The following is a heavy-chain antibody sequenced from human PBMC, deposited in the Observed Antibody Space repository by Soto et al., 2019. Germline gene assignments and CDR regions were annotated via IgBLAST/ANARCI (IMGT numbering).Heavy chain of an antibody. Sequence: GASVKVSCKASGGTFSSYAISWVRQAPGQGLEWMGGIIPIFGTANYAQKFQGRVTITADESTSTAYMELSSLRSEDTAVYYCASAGDYVQILPLVYWGQGTLVTVSS. D-gene: IGHD4-17*01. J-gene: IGHJ4*02. CDR2: IIPIFGTA. CDR3: ASAGDYVQILPLVY. CDR1: GGTFSSYA. V-gene: IGHV1-69*13.